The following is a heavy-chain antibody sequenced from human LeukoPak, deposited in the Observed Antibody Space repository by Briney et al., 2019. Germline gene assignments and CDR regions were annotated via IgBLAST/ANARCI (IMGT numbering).Heavy chain of an antibody. CDR2: INHSGST. D-gene: IGHD3-10*01. Sequence: SETLSLTCTVSGGSIRSYYWSWIRQPPGKGLEWIGEINHSGSTNYNPSLKSRVTISVDTSKNQFSLKLSSVTAADTAVYYCARGFGNYYGSGNPRPFYYGMDVWGQGTTVTVSS. J-gene: IGHJ6*02. CDR3: ARGFGNYYGSGNPRPFYYGMDV. V-gene: IGHV4-34*01. CDR1: GGSIRSYY.